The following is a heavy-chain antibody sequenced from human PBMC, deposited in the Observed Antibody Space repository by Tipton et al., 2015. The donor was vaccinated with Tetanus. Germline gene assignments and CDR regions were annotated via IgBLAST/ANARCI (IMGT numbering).Heavy chain of an antibody. D-gene: IGHD5-12*01. CDR2: IYHSGSA. CDR1: GVSMSSDDYY. Sequence: LRLSCSVSGVSMSSDDYYWSWIRQSPGKGLEWIGYIYHSGSAYYKPSLKSRATISVDKSKNQFSLRLTSVTAADTAVYYCARANNDYPKKGPFDYWGQGARVTVSS. J-gene: IGHJ4*02. CDR3: ARANNDYPKKGPFDY. V-gene: IGHV4-30-4*01.